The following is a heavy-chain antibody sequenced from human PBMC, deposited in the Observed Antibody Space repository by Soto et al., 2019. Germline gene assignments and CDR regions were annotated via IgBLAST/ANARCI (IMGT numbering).Heavy chain of an antibody. CDR3: ARHLDWREFEY. J-gene: IGHJ4*02. CDR1: GYGFTRHW. Sequence: PGESLTITCTCSGYGFTRHWIVWVRQMPGKGLEWMGIIQPGDSDTRYSPSFQGQVTISADKSISTAYLQWSSLKASDTAMYYCARHLDWREFEYWGQGPLVIVSS. D-gene: IGHD2-21*01. CDR2: IQPGDSDT. V-gene: IGHV5-51*01.